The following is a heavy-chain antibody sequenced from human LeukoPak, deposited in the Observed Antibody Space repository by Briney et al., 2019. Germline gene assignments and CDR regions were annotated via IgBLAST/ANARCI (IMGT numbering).Heavy chain of an antibody. Sequence: GASVTVSCTASGGTFSSYAISWVRQAPGQGLEWMGGIIPIFGTANYAQKFQGRVTITADESTSTAYMELSSLRSEDTAVYYCASGPYEISGYYFDYWGQGTLVTVSS. CDR1: GGTFSSYA. J-gene: IGHJ4*02. CDR3: ASGPYEISGYYFDY. D-gene: IGHD3-22*01. CDR2: IIPIFGTA. V-gene: IGHV1-69*13.